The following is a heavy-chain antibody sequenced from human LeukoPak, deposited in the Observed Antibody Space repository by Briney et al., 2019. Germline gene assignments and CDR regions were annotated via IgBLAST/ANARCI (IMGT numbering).Heavy chain of an antibody. J-gene: IGHJ4*02. D-gene: IGHD1/OR15-1a*01. Sequence: GGSLRLSCAASGFTFNSYAMRWVRQAPGKGLEWVSAISGSGGSIYYADSVKGRFTISRDNPKNTLYLQMNSLRAEGTAVYYCVKAPPITGTSDYWGQGTLVTVSS. CDR3: VKAPPITGTSDY. CDR2: ISGSGGSI. V-gene: IGHV3-23*01. CDR1: GFTFNSYA.